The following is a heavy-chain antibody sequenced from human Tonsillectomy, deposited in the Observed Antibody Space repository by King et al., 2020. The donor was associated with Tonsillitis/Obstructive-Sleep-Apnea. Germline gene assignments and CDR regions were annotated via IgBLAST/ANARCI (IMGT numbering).Heavy chain of an antibody. CDR3: ATMFDSTIFGVFDI. Sequence: QLQESGPGLVKPSETLSLTCTVSGGSISNYYWSWIRQPPGKGLECIGYIYYSGSTNYNPSLKSRVTISVDTSKNQFPLKLSSVTAADTAMYYCATMFDSTIFGVFDIWGQGTMVTVSS. CDR2: IYYSGST. J-gene: IGHJ3*02. D-gene: IGHD3-3*01. CDR1: GGSISNYY. V-gene: IGHV4-59*01.